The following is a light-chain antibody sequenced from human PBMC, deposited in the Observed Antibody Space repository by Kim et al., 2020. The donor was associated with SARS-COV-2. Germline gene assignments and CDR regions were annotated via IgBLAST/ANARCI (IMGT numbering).Light chain of an antibody. CDR2: KVS. CDR1: QSLVHSDGNTY. CDR3: MQGTHLYT. J-gene: IGKJ2*01. V-gene: IGKV2-30*02. Sequence: DVVMTQSPLSLPVTLGQPASISCRSSQSLVHSDGNTYLNWFQQRPGQSPRRLIYKVSNRDSGVPDRFSGSGSGTDFTLKISRVEAEDVGVYYCMQGTHLYTFVQGTKLEI.